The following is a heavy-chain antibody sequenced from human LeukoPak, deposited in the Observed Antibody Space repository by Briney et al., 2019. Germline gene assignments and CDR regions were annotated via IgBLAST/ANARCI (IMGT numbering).Heavy chain of an antibody. CDR3: ANQGYGTTDSDY. V-gene: IGHV3-30*02. CDR2: IRYDGSNK. CDR1: GFTFSSYG. Sequence: GGSLRLSCAASGFTFSSYGMHWVRQAPGKGLEWVAFIRYDGSNKYYADSVKGRFTISRDNSKNTLYLQMNSLRAEDTAVYYCANQGYGTTDSDYWGQGTLVTVSS. J-gene: IGHJ4*02. D-gene: IGHD1-1*01.